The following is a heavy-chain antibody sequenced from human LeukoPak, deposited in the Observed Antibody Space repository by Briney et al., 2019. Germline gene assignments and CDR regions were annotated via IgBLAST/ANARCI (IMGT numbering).Heavy chain of an antibody. Sequence: ASVKVSYKASGYTFTGYFVHWVRQAPGQGLQWMGWINPNTGGTNHAQKFQGRVTMTRDTSISTAYMELSRLRSDDAAVYYCARPPVVRGVNWFDLWGQGTLVTVSS. CDR1: GYTFTGYF. V-gene: IGHV1-2*02. CDR3: ARPPVVRGVNWFDL. CDR2: INPNTGGT. J-gene: IGHJ5*02. D-gene: IGHD3-10*01.